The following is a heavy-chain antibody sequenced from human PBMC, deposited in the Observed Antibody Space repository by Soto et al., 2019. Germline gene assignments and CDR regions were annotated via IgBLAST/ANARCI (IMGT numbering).Heavy chain of an antibody. CDR3: ARARHLIENDAFDF. CDR1: GYTFNTHW. Sequence: EVQLVQSGAEMKKPGESLRISCETSGYTFNTHWIGWVRHLPGRGLEWVGIVYPSDSDTIYSPSFQGQVTVSADKSISTAYLQWSSLRASDSGMYYCARARHLIENDAFDFWGHGTMVTVSS. J-gene: IGHJ3*01. V-gene: IGHV5-51*03. CDR2: VYPSDSDT.